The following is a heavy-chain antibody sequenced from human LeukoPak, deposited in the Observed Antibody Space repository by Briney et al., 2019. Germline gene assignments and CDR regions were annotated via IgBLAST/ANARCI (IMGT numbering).Heavy chain of an antibody. CDR2: IRRRAYGGAA. J-gene: IGHJ4*02. CDR3: SRNGLVDFDY. CDR1: GFAFDDFA. Sequence: GGSLRLSCTTSGFAFDDFAMSWVRQPAGKGLEWVGFIRRRAYGGAAEYAASVKGRFIISRDDSKGIAYLQMNGLKTEDTAVYYCSRNGLVDFDYWGQGSRVLASP. V-gene: IGHV3-49*04.